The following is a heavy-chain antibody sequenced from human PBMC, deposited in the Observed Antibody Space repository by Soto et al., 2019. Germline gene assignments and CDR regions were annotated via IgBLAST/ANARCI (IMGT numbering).Heavy chain of an antibody. D-gene: IGHD6-13*01. CDR3: ARSGQQLTNYNWFDP. CDR1: GGSFSGYY. J-gene: IGHJ5*02. CDR2: INHSGST. V-gene: IGHV4-34*01. Sequence: QVQLQQWGAGLLKPSETLSLTCAVYGGSFSGYYWSWIRQPPGKGLEWIGEINHSGSTNYNPSLNSRVTISVDTSKNQFSLKLSSVTAADKAVYYCARSGQQLTNYNWFDPWGQGTLVTVSS.